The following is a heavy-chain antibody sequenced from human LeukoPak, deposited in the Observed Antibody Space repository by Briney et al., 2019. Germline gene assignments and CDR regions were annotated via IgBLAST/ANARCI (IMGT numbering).Heavy chain of an antibody. CDR2: ISGYNGKT. Sequence: ASVKASCKASGYTFSNYGLNWVRQAPGAGLEWMGWISGYNGKTKYGKQFQGRVTMTTDASTNTAYMELKNLRSDDTAVYYCARGSYGFDIWGQGTVITVSS. D-gene: IGHD2-2*01. V-gene: IGHV1-18*01. CDR1: GYTFSNYG. CDR3: ARGSYGFDI. J-gene: IGHJ3*02.